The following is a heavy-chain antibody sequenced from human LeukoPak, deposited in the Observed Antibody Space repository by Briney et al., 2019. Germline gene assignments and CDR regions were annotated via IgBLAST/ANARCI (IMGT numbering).Heavy chain of an antibody. CDR2: IDSSSTTI. V-gene: IGHV3-48*01. J-gene: IGHJ6*02. D-gene: IGHD6-13*01. Sequence: PGGSLRLSCAASGFTLSSYGMNWVRQAPGKGLECVSYIDSSSTTIYYADSVKGRFTISRDNAKNSLYLQMNSLRAEDTAVYYCAKDSYSRGPSDVWGQGTTVTVSS. CDR1: GFTLSSYG. CDR3: AKDSYSRGPSDV.